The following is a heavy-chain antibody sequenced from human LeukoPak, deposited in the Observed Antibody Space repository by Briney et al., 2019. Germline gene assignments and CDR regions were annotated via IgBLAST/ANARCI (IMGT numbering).Heavy chain of an antibody. J-gene: IGHJ4*02. CDR2: ISDSGGST. D-gene: IGHD4-17*01. CDR3: AKLVKGGSTVTTNGYFDY. Sequence: GGSLRLSCAASGFTFSSYAMSWVRQAPGKGVEWVSGISDSGGSTNYADSVKGRFTISRDNSKNTLYLQMISLRAEDTAVYFCAKLVKGGSTVTTNGYFDYWGQGTLVTVSS. V-gene: IGHV3-23*01. CDR1: GFTFSSYA.